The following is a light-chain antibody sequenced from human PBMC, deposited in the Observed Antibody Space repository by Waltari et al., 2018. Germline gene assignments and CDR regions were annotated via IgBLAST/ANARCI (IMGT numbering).Light chain of an antibody. CDR1: AGAVTSGNY. J-gene: IGLJ3*02. CDR3: LLYDGSDQV. Sequence: QTVVTQDPSLTVSPGGAVTLTCASSAGAVTSGNYPNWIQQKPGQVPRSLIHSTTNRHPWTPARFSGSLLGGKAALTLSGVQPEDEAEYYCLLYDGSDQVFGGGTKLTVL. V-gene: IGLV7-43*01. CDR2: STT.